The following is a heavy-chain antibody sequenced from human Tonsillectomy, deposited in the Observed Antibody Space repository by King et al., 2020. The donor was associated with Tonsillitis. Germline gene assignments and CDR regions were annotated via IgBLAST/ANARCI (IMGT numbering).Heavy chain of an antibody. J-gene: IGHJ5*02. V-gene: IGHV3-48*02. Sequence: QLVQSGGGLVQPGGSLRLSCAASGFTFSSYSMNWVRQAPGKGLEWVSYISSSSSTIYYADSVKGRFTISRDNAKNSLYLQMNSLGDEDTAVYYCARAYYGDYRYWFDPWGQGTLVTVSS. CDR3: ARAYYGDYRYWFDP. D-gene: IGHD4-17*01. CDR1: GFTFSSYS. CDR2: ISSSSSTI.